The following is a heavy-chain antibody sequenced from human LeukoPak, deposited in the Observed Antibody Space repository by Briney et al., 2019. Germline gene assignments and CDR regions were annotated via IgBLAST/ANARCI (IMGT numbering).Heavy chain of an antibody. Sequence: GRSLRLSCAASGLTSAEYAMNCVRQAPGQGLGGGSGISWYSGSICYVDSVKGPFTISRDIAKNSLYLQMNSLRAEDTALYYCAKDIWLYGSGSYPYDYWGQGTLVTVSS. CDR3: AKDIWLYGSGSYPYDY. J-gene: IGHJ4*02. D-gene: IGHD3-10*01. CDR1: GLTSAEYA. CDR2: ISWYSGSI. V-gene: IGHV3-9*02.